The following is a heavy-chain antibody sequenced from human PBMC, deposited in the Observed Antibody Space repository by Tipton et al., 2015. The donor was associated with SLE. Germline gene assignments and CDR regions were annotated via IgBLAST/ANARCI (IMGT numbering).Heavy chain of an antibody. CDR3: ARDEYRYDGTGYHLLGHFDY. J-gene: IGHJ4*02. Sequence: LRLSCTVSGGSIFSSYWSWIRQPPGKGLEWIGCIYFSGSTNYNPSLKSRVTISLDTSKNQFSLKLSSVTAADTAVYYCARDEYRYDGTGYHLLGHFDYWGQGTLVTVSS. CDR2: IYFSGST. D-gene: IGHD3-22*01. V-gene: IGHV4-59*12. CDR1: GGSIFSSY.